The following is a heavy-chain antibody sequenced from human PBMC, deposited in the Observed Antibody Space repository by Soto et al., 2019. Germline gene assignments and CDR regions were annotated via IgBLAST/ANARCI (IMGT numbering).Heavy chain of an antibody. CDR2: IYSGGST. CDR1: GFTVSSNY. Sequence: HPGGSLRLSCAASGFTVSSNYMSWVRQAPGKGLEWVSVIYSGGSTYYADSVKGRFTISRHNSKNTLYLQMNSLRAEDTAVYYCARGAVAGHDAFDIWGQGTMVTVSS. D-gene: IGHD6-19*01. J-gene: IGHJ3*02. V-gene: IGHV3-53*04. CDR3: ARGAVAGHDAFDI.